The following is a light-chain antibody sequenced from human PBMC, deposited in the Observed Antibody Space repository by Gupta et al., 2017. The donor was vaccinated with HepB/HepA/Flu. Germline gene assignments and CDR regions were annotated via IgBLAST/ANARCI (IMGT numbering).Light chain of an antibody. Sequence: EIVLTQSPATLSLSPGERATLSCRASQSVSSYLAWYQQKPGQAPRLIIYDASNRANGITARFSGCGDGKDFTLTSSRREREDFAVYYVRQRSNSITFGGGTKVEIK. CDR1: QSVSSY. CDR3: RQRSNSIT. V-gene: IGKV3-11*01. J-gene: IGKJ4*01. CDR2: DAS.